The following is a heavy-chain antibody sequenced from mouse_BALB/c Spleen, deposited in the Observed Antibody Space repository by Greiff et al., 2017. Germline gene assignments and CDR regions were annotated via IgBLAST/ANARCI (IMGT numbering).Heavy chain of an antibody. Sequence: EVQLQESGPELVKPGASVKISCKASGYTFTDYNMHWVKQSHGKSLEWIGYIYPYNGGTGYNQKFKSKATLTVDNSSSTAYMELRSLTSEDSAVYYCARGGLRAMDYWGQGTSVTVSS. CDR2: IYPYNGGT. J-gene: IGHJ4*01. CDR3: ARGGLRAMDY. D-gene: IGHD1-1*01. CDR1: GYTFTDYN. V-gene: IGHV1S29*02.